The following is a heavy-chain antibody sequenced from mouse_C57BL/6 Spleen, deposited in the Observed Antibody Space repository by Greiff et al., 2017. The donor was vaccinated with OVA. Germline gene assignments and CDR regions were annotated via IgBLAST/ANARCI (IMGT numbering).Heavy chain of an antibody. CDR3: ARRDDYDDY. Sequence: QVQLQQSGAELVRPGPSVKVSCKASGYAFTNYLIEWVKQRPGQGLEWIGVINPGSGGTNYNEKFKGKATLTADKSSSTAYMQLSSLTSEDSAVYFCARRDDYDDYWGQGTTLTVSS. V-gene: IGHV1-54*01. CDR1: GYAFTNYL. CDR2: INPGSGGT. D-gene: IGHD2-4*01. J-gene: IGHJ2*01.